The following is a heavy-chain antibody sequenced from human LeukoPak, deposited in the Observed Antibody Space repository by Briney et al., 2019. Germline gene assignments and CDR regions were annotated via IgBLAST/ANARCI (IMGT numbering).Heavy chain of an antibody. J-gene: IGHJ3*02. V-gene: IGHV3-11*04. CDR1: GFTFSDYN. Sequence: GGSLRLSCAASGFTFSDYNMTWIRQARGKGLEWEWVAYITSSGRSTLYADSVKGRFTISRDNAKNSLYLQMNSLRPEDTAVYYCARVLRSVLTGTDAFDIWGQGTRVTVSS. D-gene: IGHD2-21*02. CDR2: ITSSGRST. CDR3: ARVLRSVLTGTDAFDI.